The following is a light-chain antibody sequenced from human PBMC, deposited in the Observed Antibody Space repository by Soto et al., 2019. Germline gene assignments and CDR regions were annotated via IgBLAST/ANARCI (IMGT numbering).Light chain of an antibody. CDR3: QQYNNWPPWS. Sequence: EIMVSQSPATLSLSPGERATLSCRASQSVRSNLAWYQQEPGQAPRLLIYGASTRATGIPARFSGSGSGTEFTLTISSLQSEDFGVYYCQQYNNWPPWSFGQGTKVDIK. V-gene: IGKV3-15*01. CDR1: QSVRSN. CDR2: GAS. J-gene: IGKJ1*01.